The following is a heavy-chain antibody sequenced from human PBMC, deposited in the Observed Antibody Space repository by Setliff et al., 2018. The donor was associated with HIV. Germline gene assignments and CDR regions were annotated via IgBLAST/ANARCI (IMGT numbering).Heavy chain of an antibody. J-gene: IGHJ4*02. CDR3: VRELLGSGGTVLEVNFFDF. CDR2: IYTSGST. D-gene: IGHD1-26*01. CDR1: GDSISSGSYY. V-gene: IGHV4-61*02. Sequence: SETLSLTCTVSGDSISSGSYYWSWIRQPAGKGLEWIGRIYTSGSTNYNPSLKSRVTISKDTSKNQFSLNLRSVTAADTAVYYCVRELLGSGGTVLEVNFFDFWGQGTLVTVSS.